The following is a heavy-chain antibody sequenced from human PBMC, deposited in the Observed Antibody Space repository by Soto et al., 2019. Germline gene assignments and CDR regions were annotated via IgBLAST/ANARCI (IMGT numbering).Heavy chain of an antibody. CDR2: IYPGDSDT. V-gene: IGHV5-51*01. Sequence: GESLKISCSGSGYSFAIYWIGWVRQMPGKGLEWMGIIYPGDSDTRYSPSFRGQVTISADKSISTAYLQWNNLKASDTAMYFCARGDSSGYYTATPADYWGQGTQVTVSS. J-gene: IGHJ4*02. D-gene: IGHD3-22*01. CDR3: ARGDSSGYYTATPADY. CDR1: GYSFAIYW.